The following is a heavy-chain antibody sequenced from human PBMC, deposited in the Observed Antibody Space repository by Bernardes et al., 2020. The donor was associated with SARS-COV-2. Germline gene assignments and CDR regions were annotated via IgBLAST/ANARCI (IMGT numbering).Heavy chain of an antibody. CDR3: ARDGYSPIYDSSGYYFDY. Sequence: GGSLRLSCAASGFTFSSYSMNWVRQAPGKGLEWVSSISSSSSYIYYADSVKGRFTISRDNAKNSLYLQMNSLRAEETAVYYCARDGYSPIYDSSGYYFDYWGQGTLVTVSS. CDR2: ISSSSSYI. V-gene: IGHV3-21*01. D-gene: IGHD3-22*01. J-gene: IGHJ4*02. CDR1: GFTFSSYS.